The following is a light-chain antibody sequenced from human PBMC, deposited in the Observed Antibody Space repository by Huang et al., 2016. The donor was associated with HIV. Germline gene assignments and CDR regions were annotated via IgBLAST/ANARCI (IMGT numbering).Light chain of an antibody. J-gene: IGKJ1*01. Sequence: EMVMTQSPATLSVSPGERATLSCRASQSVGSNLAWYQQKPGQAPRLLIYGASTRATKISARFSGSGSGTEFTLTISGLQSEDFAVYYCQQHNSWLRTFGQGTKVEIK. CDR1: QSVGSN. V-gene: IGKV3-15*01. CDR3: QQHNSWLRT. CDR2: GAS.